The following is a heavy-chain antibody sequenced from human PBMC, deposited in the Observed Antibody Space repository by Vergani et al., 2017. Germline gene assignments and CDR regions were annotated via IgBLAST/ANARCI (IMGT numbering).Heavy chain of an antibody. J-gene: IGHJ5*02. CDR3: ARGLGGYYYGSGSYPLAATTDWFDP. Sequence: EVQLVESGGGLVQPGGSLRLSCAASGFTFSSYAMSWVRQAPGKGLEWVSAISGSGGSTYYADSVKGRFTISRDNSKNTLYLQINSLRASDTAVYYCARGLGGYYYGSGSYPLAATTDWFDPWGQGTLVTVSS. CDR2: ISGSGGST. CDR1: GFTFSSYA. V-gene: IGHV3-23*04. D-gene: IGHD3-10*01.